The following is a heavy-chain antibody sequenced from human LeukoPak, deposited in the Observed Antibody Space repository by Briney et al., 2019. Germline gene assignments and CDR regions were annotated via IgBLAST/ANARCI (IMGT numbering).Heavy chain of an antibody. CDR3: ARGGGIQSCGGKTCFRGFVY. J-gene: IGHJ4*02. V-gene: IGHV1-2*02. CDR2: INPNSDDN. CDR1: GYGFSDYY. Sequence: GGSVKVSCKASGYGFSDYYMHWVRQAPGQGLEYMGWINPNSDDNSCAQKFQGRVSMTRDTSITTLYMELTSLRSDDTAVYFCARGGGIQSCGGKTCFRGFVYWGQGTLVTVSS. D-gene: IGHD2-21*01.